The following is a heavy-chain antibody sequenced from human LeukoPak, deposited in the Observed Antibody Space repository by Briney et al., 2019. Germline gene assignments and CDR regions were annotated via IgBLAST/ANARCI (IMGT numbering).Heavy chain of an antibody. D-gene: IGHD6-19*01. Sequence: GASVKVSCKASGYTFTSYDINWVRQATGQGLEWMGWMNPNSGNTGYAPKFQGRVTMTRNTSISTAYMELSSLRSEDTAVYYCARMVAVAGTFRFDPWGQGTLVTVSS. CDR1: GYTFTSYD. CDR2: MNPNSGNT. CDR3: ARMVAVAGTFRFDP. J-gene: IGHJ5*02. V-gene: IGHV1-8*01.